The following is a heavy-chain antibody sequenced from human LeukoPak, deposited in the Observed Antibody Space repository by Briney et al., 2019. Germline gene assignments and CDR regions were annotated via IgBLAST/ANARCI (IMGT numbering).Heavy chain of an antibody. V-gene: IGHV3-23*01. CDR1: GFTFSSYA. J-gene: IGHJ2*01. CDR2: ISGSGGST. D-gene: IGHD5-24*01. CDR3: AKTGRDGYNWAPWYFDL. Sequence: PGGSLRLSCAASGFTFSSYAMSWVRQAPGKGLEWVSAISGSGGSTYYADSVKGRFTISRDNSKNTLYLQMNSLRAEDTAVYYCAKTGRDGYNWAPWYFDLWGRGTLVTVSS.